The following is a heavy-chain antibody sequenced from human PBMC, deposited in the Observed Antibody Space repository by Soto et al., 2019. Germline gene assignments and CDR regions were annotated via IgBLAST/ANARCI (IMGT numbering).Heavy chain of an antibody. CDR3: ARGGIAVAGSFDY. Sequence: QVQLVQSGAEVKKPGSSVKVSCKASGGTFSSYTISWVRQAPGQGLEWMGRIIPILGIANYAQKFQGRVTITADKSTSTAYMELSSLRSEDTAVYYCARGGIAVAGSFDYWGQGTLVTVSS. CDR2: IIPILGIA. J-gene: IGHJ4*02. CDR1: GGTFSSYT. V-gene: IGHV1-69*02. D-gene: IGHD6-19*01.